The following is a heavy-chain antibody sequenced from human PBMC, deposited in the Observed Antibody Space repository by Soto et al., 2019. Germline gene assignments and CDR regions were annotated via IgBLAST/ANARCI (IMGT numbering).Heavy chain of an antibody. V-gene: IGHV1-18*04. J-gene: IGHJ6*02. CDR3: ATDKRSAWYLGYSYYYGMDV. Sequence: ASVKVSCKASGYTFTSYGISWVRQAPGQGLEWMGWISAYNGNTNYAQKLQGRVTMTTDTSTSTAYMELRSLRSDDTAVYYCATDKRSAWYLGYSYYYGMDVWGQGTTVTVSS. CDR2: ISAYNGNT. D-gene: IGHD6-19*01. CDR1: GYTFTSYG.